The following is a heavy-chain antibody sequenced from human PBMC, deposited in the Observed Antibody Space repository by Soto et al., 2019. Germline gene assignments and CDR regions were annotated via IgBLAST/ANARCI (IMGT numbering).Heavy chain of an antibody. V-gene: IGHV1-3*01. J-gene: IGHJ4*02. CDR2: INAGNGNT. CDR1: GYTFTSYA. CDR3: AREGISGYSLFDY. Sequence: ASVKVSCKASGYTFTSYAMYWVRQAPGQRLEWMGWINAGNGNTKYSQKFQGRVTITRDTSTSTAYMELSSLRSEDTAVYYCAREGISGYSLFDYWGQGTLVTVPQ. D-gene: IGHD3-22*01.